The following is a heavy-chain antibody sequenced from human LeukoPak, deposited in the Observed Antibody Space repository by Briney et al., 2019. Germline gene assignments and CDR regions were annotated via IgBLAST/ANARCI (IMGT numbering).Heavy chain of an antibody. V-gene: IGHV4-59*01. CDR2: IYYSGST. CDR1: GGSISSYY. D-gene: IGHD6-19*01. J-gene: IGHJ4*02. CDR3: ARERSSGWYDGYFDY. Sequence: SETLSLTCTVSGGSISSYYWSWIRQPPGKGLEWIGYIYYSGSTNYNPSLKSRVTISVDTSKNQFSLKLSSVTAADTAVYYCARERSSGWYDGYFDYWGQGTLVNVSS.